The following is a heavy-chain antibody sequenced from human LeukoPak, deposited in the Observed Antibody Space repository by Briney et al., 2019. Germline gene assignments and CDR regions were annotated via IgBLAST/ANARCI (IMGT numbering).Heavy chain of an antibody. Sequence: PGGSLRLSCAASGFNFRDFAMNWVRQAPGKGLEWVSAVSGSGGSTYYADSVKGRFTISRDNSKNTLYLQMNSLKAEDTAVYYCAPGRDSSGYLAFDYWGQGTLVTVSS. D-gene: IGHD3-22*01. J-gene: IGHJ4*02. V-gene: IGHV3-23*01. CDR2: VSGSGGST. CDR3: APGRDSSGYLAFDY. CDR1: GFNFRDFA.